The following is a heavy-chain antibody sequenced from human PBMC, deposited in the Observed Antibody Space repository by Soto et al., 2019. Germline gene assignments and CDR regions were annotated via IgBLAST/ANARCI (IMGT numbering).Heavy chain of an antibody. Sequence: SVKVSCKASGGTFSSYAISWVRQAPGQGLEWMGGIIPIFGTANYAQKFQGRVTITADESTSTAYMELSSLRSEDTAVYYCAHGGYSYGYDYFDYWGQGXLVTVYS. CDR3: AHGGYSYGYDYFDY. D-gene: IGHD5-18*01. CDR1: GGTFSSYA. V-gene: IGHV1-69*13. CDR2: IIPIFGTA. J-gene: IGHJ4*02.